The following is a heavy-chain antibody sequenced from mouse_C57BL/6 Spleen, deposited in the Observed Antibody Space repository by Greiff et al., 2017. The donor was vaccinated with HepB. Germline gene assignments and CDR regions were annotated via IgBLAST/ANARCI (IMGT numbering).Heavy chain of an antibody. CDR2: INPNNGGT. J-gene: IGHJ2*01. Sequence: EVQLQQSGPELVKPGASVKISCKASGYTFTDYYMNWVKQSHGKSLEWIGDINPNNGGTSYNQKFKGKATLTVDKSSSTAYMELRSLTSEDSAVYYCAREGGRYFDYWGQGTTLTVSS. D-gene: IGHD3-3*01. CDR1: GYTFTDYY. V-gene: IGHV1-26*01. CDR3: AREGGRYFDY.